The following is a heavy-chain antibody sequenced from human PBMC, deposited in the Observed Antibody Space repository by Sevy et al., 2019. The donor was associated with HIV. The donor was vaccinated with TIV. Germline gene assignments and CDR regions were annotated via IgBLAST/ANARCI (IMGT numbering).Heavy chain of an antibody. V-gene: IGHV3-53*01. CDR2: IYSGGST. Sequence: GGSPRLSCAASGFTVSSNYMSWVRQAPGKGLEWVSVIYSGGSTYYADSVKVRFTISRDNSKNTLYLQMNSLRAEDTAVYYCARGGPLSNPVDYWGQGTLVTVSS. CDR3: ARGGPLSNPVDY. CDR1: GFTVSSNY. D-gene: IGHD3-10*01. J-gene: IGHJ4*02.